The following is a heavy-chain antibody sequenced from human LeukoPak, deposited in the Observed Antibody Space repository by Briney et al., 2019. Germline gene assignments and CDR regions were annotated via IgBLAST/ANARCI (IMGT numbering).Heavy chain of an antibody. CDR2: IYPRDGST. J-gene: IGHJ4*02. V-gene: IGHV1-46*01. CDR3: ARGQEGFDY. CDR1: GYTFTNNY. Sequence: ASVKVSCKASGYTFTNNYLHWVRQAPGQGLEWMGMIYPRDGSTSYAQNFQGRVTVTRDTSTTTVHMELRGLRSEDTAVYYCARGQEGFDYWGQGTVVTVSS.